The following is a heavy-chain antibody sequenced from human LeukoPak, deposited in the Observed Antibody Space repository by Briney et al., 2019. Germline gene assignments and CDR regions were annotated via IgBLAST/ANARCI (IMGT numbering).Heavy chain of an antibody. D-gene: IGHD1-1*01. Sequence: SETLSLTCTVSGYSISSGYYWGWIRQPPGQGLEWIGIIYHSGSTYYNPSLKSRVTISVDTSKNQFSLKLSSVTAADTAVYYCARGLLERRTNWFDPWGQGTLVTVSS. V-gene: IGHV4-38-2*02. J-gene: IGHJ5*02. CDR1: GYSISSGYY. CDR3: ARGLLERRTNWFDP. CDR2: IYHSGST.